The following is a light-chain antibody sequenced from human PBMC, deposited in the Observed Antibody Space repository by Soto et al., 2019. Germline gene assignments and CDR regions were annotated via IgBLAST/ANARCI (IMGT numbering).Light chain of an antibody. CDR1: QGLVHSDGNTY. CDR3: MQGIQFPFT. CDR2: KIS. Sequence: DIVMTQTPLSSPVTLGQPASISCRSSQGLVHSDGNTYLSWLQQRPGQTPRLLNYKISNRFSGVPEKFSGSGAGTDFTLKISRVAAEDVGVYYCMQGIQFPFTFGGGTKAEIK. J-gene: IGKJ4*01. V-gene: IGKV2-24*01.